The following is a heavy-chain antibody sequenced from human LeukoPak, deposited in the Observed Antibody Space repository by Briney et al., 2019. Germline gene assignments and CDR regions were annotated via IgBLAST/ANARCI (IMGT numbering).Heavy chain of an antibody. CDR2: IVVGSGNT. CDR3: AADLLAGSPAVGY. V-gene: IGHV1-58*02. J-gene: IGHJ4*02. CDR1: GFTFTSSA. D-gene: IGHD1-26*01. Sequence: SVKVSCKASGFTFTSSAMQWVRQARGQRLEWIGWIVVGSGNTNYAQKFQERVTITRDMSTSTAYMELSSLRSEDTAVYYCAADLLAGSPAVGYWGQGTLVTVSS.